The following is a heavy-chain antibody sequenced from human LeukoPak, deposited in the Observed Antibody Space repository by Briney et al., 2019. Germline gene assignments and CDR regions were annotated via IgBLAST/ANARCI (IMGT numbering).Heavy chain of an antibody. V-gene: IGHV4-39*07. D-gene: IGHD2-15*01. CDR2: ICYSGST. J-gene: IGHJ3*02. CDR1: SGSISTSNYY. CDR3: ARSYCFGLIDI. Sequence: PSETLSLTCTVSSGSISTSNYYWVWVRQPPGKALEGIGNICYSGSTYYSPSLKSRVTISLDTSRNQFSLKLNSVTAADTADYYCARSYCFGLIDIWGQGTMVTVSS.